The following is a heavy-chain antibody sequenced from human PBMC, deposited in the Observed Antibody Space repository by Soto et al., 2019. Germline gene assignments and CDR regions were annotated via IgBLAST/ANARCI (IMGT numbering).Heavy chain of an antibody. J-gene: IGHJ4*02. Sequence: QVQLQESGPGLVKPSETLSLTCTVSGGSISSYYWSWIRQPPGKGLEWIGYIYYSGSTNYNPSLKSRVTISVDTSKNQFSLKLSSVTAADTAVYYCASLDSSGWFFFDYWGQGTLVTVSS. CDR2: IYYSGST. D-gene: IGHD6-19*01. CDR1: GGSISSYY. V-gene: IGHV4-59*08. CDR3: ASLDSSGWFFFDY.